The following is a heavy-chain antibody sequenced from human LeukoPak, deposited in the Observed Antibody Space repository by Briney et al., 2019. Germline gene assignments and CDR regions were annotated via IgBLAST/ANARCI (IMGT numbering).Heavy chain of an antibody. D-gene: IGHD6-19*01. CDR3: ARFHSGPSGWYVLWYFDL. CDR1: GGSVSSYY. Sequence: SETLSLTCTVSGGSVSSYYWSWIRQPPGKGLEWIGYIYNSENTKYNSSLESRVTISVDTSKNQFFLRLSSMTAADTAVYYCARFHSGPSGWYVLWYFDLWGRGTLVTVSS. CDR2: IYNSENT. J-gene: IGHJ2*01. V-gene: IGHV4-4*09.